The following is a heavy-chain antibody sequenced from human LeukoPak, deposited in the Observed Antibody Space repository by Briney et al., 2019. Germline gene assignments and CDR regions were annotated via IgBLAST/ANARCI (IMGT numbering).Heavy chain of an antibody. Sequence: GGSLRLSCVGTGFSFEDYAMHWVRQVPGKGLEWVSGISWDGYSIGYADSVKGRFIISRDNAKNSLYLEMNSLRVEDTALYYCAIAWYYYNTSAYPFDSWGQGTLVTVSS. CDR1: GFSFEDYA. D-gene: IGHD3-22*01. CDR2: ISWDGYSI. CDR3: AIAWYYYNTSAYPFDS. V-gene: IGHV3-9*01. J-gene: IGHJ4*02.